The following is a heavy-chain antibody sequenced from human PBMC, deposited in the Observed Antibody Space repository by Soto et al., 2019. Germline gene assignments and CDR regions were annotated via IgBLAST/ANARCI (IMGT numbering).Heavy chain of an antibody. CDR2: INTDGTTT. CDR3: AKDLSWGQCDY. Sequence: EVQLVESGGGLVQPGGSLRLSCAGSGFTFSNYWMHWVRQDPEKGLVWVSTINTDGTTTQYADSVKGRFTVTRDNAKNTLYLQMNSLRVEDTAVYFCAKDLSWGQCDYWSQGTLVTVSS. J-gene: IGHJ4*02. V-gene: IGHV3-74*03. D-gene: IGHD3-16*01. CDR1: GFTFSNYW.